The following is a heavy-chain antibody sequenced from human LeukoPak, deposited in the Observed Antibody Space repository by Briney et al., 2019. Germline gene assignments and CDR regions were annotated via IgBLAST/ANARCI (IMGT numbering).Heavy chain of an antibody. CDR3: ARGPQKNGHSSGYPGYFDY. D-gene: IGHD3-22*01. J-gene: IGHJ4*02. V-gene: IGHV3-21*01. CDR2: ISISSSYI. Sequence: GSLRLSCAASGFTFSSYSINWVRQAPGKGLEWVSSISISSSYIYYADSVKGRFTISRDNAKNSLYLQMNSLRAEDTAVYYCARGPQKNGHSSGYPGYFDYWGQGALVTVSS. CDR1: GFTFSSYS.